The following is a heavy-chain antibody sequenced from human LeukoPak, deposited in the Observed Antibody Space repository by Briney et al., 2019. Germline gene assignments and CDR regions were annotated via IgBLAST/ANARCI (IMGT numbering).Heavy chain of an antibody. V-gene: IGHV3-30*02. CDR1: GFTFSSYA. CDR3: AKDGPYHDILTGYRRTSAYYFDY. CDR2: IRYDETYK. Sequence: QSGGSLRLSCAASGFTFSSYAMSWVRQAPGKGLEWVAFIRYDETYKYYGDSVKGRFTISRDKSKNTLNLQMNSLRAEDTAVYYCAKDGPYHDILTGYRRTSAYYFDYWGQGTLVTVSS. J-gene: IGHJ4*02. D-gene: IGHD3-9*01.